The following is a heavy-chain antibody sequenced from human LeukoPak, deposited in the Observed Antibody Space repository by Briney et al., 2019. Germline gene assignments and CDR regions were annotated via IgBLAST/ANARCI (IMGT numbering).Heavy chain of an antibody. CDR3: ARSYYILTGYYPN. V-gene: IGHV1-46*01. Sequence: ASVKVSCKASGYTFTGYYMHWVLQAPGQGLEWMGIINPSGGSTSYAQKFQGRVTMTRDTSTSTVYMELSSLRSEDTAVYYCARSYYILTGYYPNWGQGTLVTVSS. D-gene: IGHD3-9*01. CDR1: GYTFTGYY. J-gene: IGHJ4*02. CDR2: INPSGGST.